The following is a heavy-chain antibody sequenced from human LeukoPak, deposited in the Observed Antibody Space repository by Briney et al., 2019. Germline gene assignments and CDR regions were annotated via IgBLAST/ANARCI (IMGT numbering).Heavy chain of an antibody. CDR3: ARATKLVGVFDY. CDR1: GYTFTGYY. V-gene: IGHV1-2*06. J-gene: IGHJ4*02. Sequence: GASVKVSCKASGYTFTGYYMHWVRQAPGQGLEWMGRINPNSGGTNYAQKFQGRVTMTRDTSISTVYMELSRLRSDDTAVYYCARATKLVGVFDYWGQGTLVTVSS. CDR2: INPNSGGT. D-gene: IGHD1-26*01.